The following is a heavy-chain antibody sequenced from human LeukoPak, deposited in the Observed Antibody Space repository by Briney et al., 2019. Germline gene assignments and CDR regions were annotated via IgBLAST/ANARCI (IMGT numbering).Heavy chain of an antibody. CDR3: ARVPSGYVYYGMDV. CDR1: GYTFTGYY. CDR2: INPNSGGT. V-gene: IGHV1-2*02. D-gene: IGHD5-12*01. J-gene: IGHJ6*02. Sequence: VDSVTVSCKASGYTFTGYYMHWVRQAPGQGLEWMGWINPNSGGTNYAQKFQGRVTMTRDTSISTAYMELSRLRSDDTAVYYCARVPSGYVYYGMDVWGQGTTVTVSS.